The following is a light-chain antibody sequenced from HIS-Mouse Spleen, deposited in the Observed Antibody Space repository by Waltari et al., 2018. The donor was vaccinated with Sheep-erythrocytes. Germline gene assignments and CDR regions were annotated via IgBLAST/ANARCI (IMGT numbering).Light chain of an antibody. CDR1: SSDVGGYNY. V-gene: IGLV2-11*01. CDR3: CSYAGSYNHV. Sequence: QSALTQPRSVSGSPGQSVTISCTGTSSDVGGYNYVYWYQQHPGKAPKPMIYDVSKRPSGVPDRFSGSKSGNTASLTISGLQAEDEADYYCCSYAGSYNHVFATGTKVTVL. J-gene: IGLJ1*01. CDR2: DVS.